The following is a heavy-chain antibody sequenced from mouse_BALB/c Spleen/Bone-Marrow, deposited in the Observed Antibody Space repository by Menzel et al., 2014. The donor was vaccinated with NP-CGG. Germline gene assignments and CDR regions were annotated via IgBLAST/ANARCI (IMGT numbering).Heavy chain of an antibody. J-gene: IGHJ2*01. Sequence: VQLQQSGAELVRPGTSVKVSCKPSGYAFTDYLMEWLKQRPGQGLEWIGVINPGSGSTNYNEKFKDKATLTADKSSSTAYIQLSSLTSDDSAVYFCARYDGYFDYWGQGTTLTVSS. CDR3: ARYDGYFDY. CDR2: INPGSGST. CDR1: GYAFTDYL. D-gene: IGHD2-3*01. V-gene: IGHV1-54*01.